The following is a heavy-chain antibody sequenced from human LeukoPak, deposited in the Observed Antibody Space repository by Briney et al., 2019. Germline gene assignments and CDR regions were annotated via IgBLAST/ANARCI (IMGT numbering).Heavy chain of an antibody. Sequence: PSETLSLTCTVSGGSISSYYWSWIRQPAGKGLEWIGRIYTSGSTNYNPSLKSRVTMSVDTSKNQFSLKLSSVTAADTAVYYCACSMSSDWNYYNAMDVWGQGTTVTVSS. V-gene: IGHV4-4*07. J-gene: IGHJ6*02. CDR3: ACSMSSDWNYYNAMDV. CDR2: IYTSGST. D-gene: IGHD6-19*01. CDR1: GGSISSYY.